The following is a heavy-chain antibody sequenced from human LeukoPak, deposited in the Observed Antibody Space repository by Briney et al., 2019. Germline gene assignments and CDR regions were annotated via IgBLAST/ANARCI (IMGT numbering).Heavy chain of an antibody. D-gene: IGHD3-3*01. V-gene: IGHV1-8*03. Sequence: ASVKVSCKASGYTFTSYDINWVRQATGQGLEWMGWMNPNSGNTGYAQKFQGRVTITRNTSISTAYMELSSLRSEDTAVYYCARVLYFDFWSGYSLGNYYYMDVWGKGTTVTVSS. J-gene: IGHJ6*03. CDR2: MNPNSGNT. CDR3: ARVLYFDFWSGYSLGNYYYMDV. CDR1: GYTFTSYD.